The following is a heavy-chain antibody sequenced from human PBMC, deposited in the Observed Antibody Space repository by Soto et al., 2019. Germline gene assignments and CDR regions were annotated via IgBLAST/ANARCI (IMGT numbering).Heavy chain of an antibody. CDR2: MNPNNGNT. D-gene: IGHD6-13*01. CDR1: GYTFTSYD. J-gene: IGHJ5*02. Sequence: ASVKVSCKASGYTFTSYDINWVRQATGQGLEWMGWMNPNNGNTNYAQKLQGRVTMTTDTSTSTAYMELRSLRSDDTAVYYCARDSSSWFYNWFDPWGQGTQVTVSS. V-gene: IGHV1-18*01. CDR3: ARDSSSWFYNWFDP.